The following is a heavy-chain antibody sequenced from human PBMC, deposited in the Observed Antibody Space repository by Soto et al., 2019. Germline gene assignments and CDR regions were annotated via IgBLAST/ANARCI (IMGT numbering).Heavy chain of an antibody. CDR3: ARDPGYCSGGSCYGGRVNYFDY. CDR1: GFTFSNYW. V-gene: IGHV3-7*01. J-gene: IGHJ4*02. D-gene: IGHD2-15*01. Sequence: GGSLRLSCAASGFTFSNYWMTLVRQAQGKGLEWVANIKQDGSEKYYVDSVKGRFTISKDNAKNSLYLQMNSLRAEDTAVYYCARDPGYCSGGSCYGGRVNYFDYWGQGTLVTVSS. CDR2: IKQDGSEK.